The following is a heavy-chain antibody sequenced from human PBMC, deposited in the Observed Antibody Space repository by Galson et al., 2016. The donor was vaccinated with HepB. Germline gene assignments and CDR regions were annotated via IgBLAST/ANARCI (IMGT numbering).Heavy chain of an antibody. CDR2: ISYDGSNI. D-gene: IGHD4-23*01. Sequence: LRLSCAASGITFSSYAMYWIRQAPGKGLEWVAVISYDGSNIYYADSVKGRLTISRDNSKNTLYLQINSLRAEDTAVYYCARDYYGGNSVVCAYWGQGTLVTVSS. V-gene: IGHV3-30-3*01. CDR3: ARDYYGGNSVVCAY. J-gene: IGHJ4*02. CDR1: GITFSSYA.